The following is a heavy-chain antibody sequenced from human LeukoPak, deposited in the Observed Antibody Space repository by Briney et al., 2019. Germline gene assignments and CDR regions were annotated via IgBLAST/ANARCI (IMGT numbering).Heavy chain of an antibody. CDR2: ITSGRTT. CDR3: ARDYPDYYDSSGSLSFDY. V-gene: IGHV3-69-1*01. J-gene: IGHJ4*02. D-gene: IGHD3-22*01. CDR1: GFTFSIAW. Sequence: GGSLRLSCAASGFTFSIAWMSWVRQAPGKGLEWVSSITSGRTTYYADSVKGRFTISNDNAKKSLYLQMNSLRAEDTAVYYCARDYPDYYDSSGSLSFDYWGQGTLVTVSS.